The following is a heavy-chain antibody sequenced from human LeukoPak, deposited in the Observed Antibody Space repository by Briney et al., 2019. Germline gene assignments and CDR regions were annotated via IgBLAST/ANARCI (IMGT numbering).Heavy chain of an antibody. CDR1: GGTFSSYA. Sequence: SVKVSCKASGGTFSSYAISWVRQAPGQGLEWMGGIIPIFGTANYAQKFQGRVTITTDESTSTAYMELSSLRSEDTAVYYCARGSYDFWSGYFVPCFDYWGQGTLVTVSS. V-gene: IGHV1-69*05. D-gene: IGHD3-3*01. CDR3: ARGSYDFWSGYFVPCFDY. CDR2: IIPIFGTA. J-gene: IGHJ4*02.